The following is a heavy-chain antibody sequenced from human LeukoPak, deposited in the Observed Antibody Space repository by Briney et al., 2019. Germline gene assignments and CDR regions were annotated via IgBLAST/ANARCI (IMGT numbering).Heavy chain of an antibody. CDR3: ARDMGDSSSSRGYFDY. CDR1: GFTFSSYS. CDR2: ISSSSSYI. Sequence: GSLRLSCAASGFTFSSYSMNWVRQASGKGLGWVSSISSSSSYIYYADSVKGRFTISRDNAKNSLYLQMNSLRAKDTAVYYCARDMGDSSSSRGYFDYWGQGTLVTVSS. V-gene: IGHV3-21*01. J-gene: IGHJ4*02. D-gene: IGHD6-6*01.